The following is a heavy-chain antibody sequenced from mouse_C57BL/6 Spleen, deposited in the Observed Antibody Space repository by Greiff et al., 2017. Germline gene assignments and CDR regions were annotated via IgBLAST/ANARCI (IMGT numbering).Heavy chain of an antibody. V-gene: IGHV1-39*01. Sequence: EVKLMESGPELVKPGASVKISCKASGYSFTDYNMNWVKQSNGKSLEWIGVINPNYGTTSYNQKFKGKATLTVDQSSSTAYMQLNSLTSEDSAVYYCARSGDYDSGYYFDYWGQGTTLTVSS. CDR2: INPNYGTT. CDR1: GYSFTDYN. D-gene: IGHD2-4*01. CDR3: ARSGDYDSGYYFDY. J-gene: IGHJ2*01.